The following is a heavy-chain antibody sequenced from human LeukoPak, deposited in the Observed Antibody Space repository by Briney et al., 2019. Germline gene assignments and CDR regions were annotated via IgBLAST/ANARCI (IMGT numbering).Heavy chain of an antibody. CDR3: AKDRGIISDY. CDR1: GYTFTNYY. Sequence: ASVKVSCKASGYTFTNYYMHWVRQAPGQGLEWMGIINPSGDNTWYAQKFQGRVTMTRDMSTSTDYMELSSLRSEDTAVYYCAKDRGIISDYWGQGTLVTVSS. D-gene: IGHD3-10*01. J-gene: IGHJ4*02. V-gene: IGHV1-46*01. CDR2: INPSGDNT.